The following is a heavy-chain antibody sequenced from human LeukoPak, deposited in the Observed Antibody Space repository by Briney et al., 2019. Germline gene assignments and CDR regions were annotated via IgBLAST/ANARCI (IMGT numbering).Heavy chain of an antibody. D-gene: IGHD1-1*01. CDR3: AREGNGELDY. J-gene: IGHJ4*02. CDR2: IYYSGST. V-gene: IGHV4-59*01. CDR1: GGSISSYY. Sequence: SETLSLTCTVSGGSISSYYWSWIRQPPGKGLEWIGYIYYSGSTNYNPSLKSRVTISVDTSKNQFSLKLSSVTAADTAVYYCAREGNGELDYWGQGTLVTVSS.